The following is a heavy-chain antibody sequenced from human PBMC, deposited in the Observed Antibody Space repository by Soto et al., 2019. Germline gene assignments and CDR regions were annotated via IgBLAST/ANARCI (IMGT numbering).Heavy chain of an antibody. CDR2: ISSREVTV. Sequence: GGSLRLSCAASGFTFSNYYMTWIRQAPGKGLECLSYISSREVTVYYADSVKGRFTISRDNTRNSLYLQMTTLRDEDTAVYYCARVSASGWHVNGRDYFDSWGQGTLVTVSS. V-gene: IGHV3-11*01. CDR3: ARVSASGWHVNGRDYFDS. J-gene: IGHJ4*02. CDR1: GFTFSNYY. D-gene: IGHD6-19*01.